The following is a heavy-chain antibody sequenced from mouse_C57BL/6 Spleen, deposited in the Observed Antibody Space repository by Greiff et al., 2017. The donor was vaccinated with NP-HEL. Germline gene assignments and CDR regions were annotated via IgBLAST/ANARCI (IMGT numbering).Heavy chain of an antibody. J-gene: IGHJ2*01. CDR1: GYTFTDYY. V-gene: IGHV1-19*01. CDR3: ARSDWERGYYFDY. Sequence: EVQLQQSGPVLVKPGASVKMSCKASGYTFTDYYMNWVKQSHGKSLEWIGVINPYNGGTSYNQKFKGKATLTVDKSSSTAYMERNSLTSEDSAVYYCARSDWERGYYFDYWGQGTTLTVSS. CDR2: INPYNGGT. D-gene: IGHD4-1*01.